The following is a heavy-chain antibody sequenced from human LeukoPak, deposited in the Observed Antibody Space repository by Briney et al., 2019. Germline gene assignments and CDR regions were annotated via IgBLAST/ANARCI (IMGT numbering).Heavy chain of an antibody. CDR2: ISAGGRT. V-gene: IGHV4-61*02. Sequence: SETLSLTCAISGASIASGSYHWDWIRQPAGSRPEYIGRISAGGRTNYNPSLKSRFTISMDPSKNHVSLRLSSVTAADTAVYYCTRGGHDYGGSFDTWGQGILVTVSS. CDR3: TRGGHDYGGSFDT. D-gene: IGHD4-23*01. J-gene: IGHJ5*02. CDR1: GASIASGSYH.